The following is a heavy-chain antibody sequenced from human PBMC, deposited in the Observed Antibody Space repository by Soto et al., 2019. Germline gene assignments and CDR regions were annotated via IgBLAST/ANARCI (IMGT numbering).Heavy chain of an antibody. CDR1: GFTFSNYA. D-gene: IGHD3-22*01. V-gene: IGHV3-30-3*01. CDR2: VSYDGSKQ. J-gene: IGHJ4*02. CDR3: ARDRVYYYDNSGYYNFDY. Sequence: QVQLVESGGGVVQPGRSLRVSCAASGFTFSNYAMHWVRQAPGKGLEWVAVVSYDGSKQFYADSVEGRFTLSRHSSKSTLYLHMDNLRDEDTAVYYCARDRVYYYDNSGYYNFDYWGQGTLVTVSS.